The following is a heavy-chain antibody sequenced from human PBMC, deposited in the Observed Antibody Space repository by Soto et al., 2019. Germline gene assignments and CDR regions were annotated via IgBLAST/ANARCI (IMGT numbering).Heavy chain of an antibody. CDR1: GGSISSGDYY. V-gene: IGHV4-30-4*01. J-gene: IGHJ4*02. CDR3: ARNRWRGYCSGGSCYAEREYYFDY. D-gene: IGHD2-15*01. Sequence: QVQQQESGPGLVKPSQTLSLTCTVSGGSISSGDYYWSWIRQPPGKGLEWIGYIYYSGSTYYNVSLKSRVTISVDTSKNQFSLKLNSVTAADTAVYYCARNRWRGYCSGGSCYAEREYYFDYWGQGILVTVSS. CDR2: IYYSGST.